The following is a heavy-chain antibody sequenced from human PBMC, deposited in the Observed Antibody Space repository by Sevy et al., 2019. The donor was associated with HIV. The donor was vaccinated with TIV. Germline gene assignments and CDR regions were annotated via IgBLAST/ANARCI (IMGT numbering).Heavy chain of an antibody. J-gene: IGHJ4*02. D-gene: IGHD6-13*01. V-gene: IGHV4-38-2*01. Sequence: SETVSLTCAVSGYSISSRYYWGWVRQPPGKGLEWIASMYYSGSTYYNPSLRSRVTISLDTSENQFSLKLTSVTAADTAVYYRASDITSNWLFFDYWGQGILVTVSS. CDR1: GYSISSRYY. CDR2: MYYSGST. CDR3: ASDITSNWLFFDY.